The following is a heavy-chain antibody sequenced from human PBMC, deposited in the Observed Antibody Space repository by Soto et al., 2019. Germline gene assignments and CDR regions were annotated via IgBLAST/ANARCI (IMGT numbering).Heavy chain of an antibody. D-gene: IGHD5-12*01. CDR3: AREGVAPYYYYGMDV. J-gene: IGHJ6*02. V-gene: IGHV1-18*01. CDR1: GYTFTRSG. CDR2: ISSYNGDT. Sequence: QVQLVQSGAEVKKPGASVKVSCKASGYTFTRSGISWVRQAPGQEPEWMGWISSYNGDTNYAQTFQGRVTMTTDTSTSTAYMELRSLRSDDTAVYYCAREGVAPYYYYGMDVWGQGTPVTVSS.